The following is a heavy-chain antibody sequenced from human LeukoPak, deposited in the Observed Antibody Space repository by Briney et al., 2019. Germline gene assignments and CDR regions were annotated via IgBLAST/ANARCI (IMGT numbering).Heavy chain of an antibody. D-gene: IGHD5-24*01. J-gene: IGHJ4*02. Sequence: GGSLRLSCAASGFTFSSYWMSWVRQAPGKGLEWVSSISRSSSYIYYAESVKGRFTISRDNAKNSLYLQMNSLRAEDTAVYYCAKSGYNRFDYWGQGTLVTVSS. V-gene: IGHV3-21*04. CDR2: ISRSSSYI. CDR3: AKSGYNRFDY. CDR1: GFTFSSYW.